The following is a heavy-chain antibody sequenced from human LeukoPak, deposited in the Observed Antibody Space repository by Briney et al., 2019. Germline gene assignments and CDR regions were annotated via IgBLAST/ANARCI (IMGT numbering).Heavy chain of an antibody. V-gene: IGHV3-21*01. CDR1: GFTFSSYE. CDR2: ISSSSSYI. CDR3: ARSREGYSYVYEC. J-gene: IGHJ4*02. Sequence: GGSLRLSCAASGFTFSSYEMNWVRQAPGKGLEWVSSISSSSSYIYYADSVKGRFTISRDNAKNSLYLQMNSLRAEDTAVYYCARSREGYSYVYECWGQGTLVTVSS. D-gene: IGHD5-18*01.